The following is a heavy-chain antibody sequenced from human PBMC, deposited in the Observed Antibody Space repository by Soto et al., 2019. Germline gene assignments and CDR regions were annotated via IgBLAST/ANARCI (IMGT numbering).Heavy chain of an antibody. Sequence: LRLSCAASGFTFSSYGMHWVRQAPGKGLEWVAVISYDGSNKYYADSVKGRFTISRDNSKNTLYLQMNSLRAEDTAVYYCAKDSRSTPNSGWDYYYYGMDVWGKGTTVTVSS. CDR2: ISYDGSNK. D-gene: IGHD6-19*01. V-gene: IGHV3-30*18. CDR1: GFTFSSYG. J-gene: IGHJ6*04. CDR3: AKDSRSTPNSGWDYYYYGMDV.